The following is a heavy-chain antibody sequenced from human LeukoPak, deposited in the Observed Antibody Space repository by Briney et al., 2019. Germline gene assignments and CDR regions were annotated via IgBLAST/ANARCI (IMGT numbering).Heavy chain of an antibody. CDR1: GFTVSSNY. CDR3: ARGLYVAPKTFDY. V-gene: IGHV3-53*01. Sequence: AGGSLRLSCAASGFTVSSNYMSWVRQAPGKGLEWVSVIYSGGSTYYADSVKGRFTISRDNSKNTLYLQMNSLRAEDTAVYYCARGLYVAPKTFDYWGQGTLVTVSS. J-gene: IGHJ4*02. CDR2: IYSGGST. D-gene: IGHD2-2*02.